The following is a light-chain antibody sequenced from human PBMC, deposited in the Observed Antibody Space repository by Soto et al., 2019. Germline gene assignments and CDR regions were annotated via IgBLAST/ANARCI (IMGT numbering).Light chain of an antibody. CDR1: QSISNW. Sequence: DIQMTQSPSTLPASVGDIVTITFRASQSISNWLACYQQKPGKAPKLLIYKASTLKSGVPSSFSGSGSGTEFTLTISSLQPDDFATDYCQHYNSYSEAFGQGTKVDIK. CDR2: KAS. V-gene: IGKV1-5*03. CDR3: QHYNSYSEA. J-gene: IGKJ1*01.